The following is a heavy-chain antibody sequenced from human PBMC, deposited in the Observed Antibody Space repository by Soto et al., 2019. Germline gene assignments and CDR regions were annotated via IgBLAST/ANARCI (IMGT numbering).Heavy chain of an antibody. V-gene: IGHV1-18*01. Sequence: QVQLVQSGAEVKKPGASVKVSCKASGYTFTSYGITWVRQAPGQGLEWMGWFNTYNGNTNYAQKFQGRVTMTADTSMSTGHVELRSRRHDDTAGYYCAGAQTRTESDYWGRGTLVTVSS. J-gene: IGHJ4*02. CDR1: GYTFTSYG. CDR2: FNTYNGNT. CDR3: AGAQTRTESDY. D-gene: IGHD1-1*01.